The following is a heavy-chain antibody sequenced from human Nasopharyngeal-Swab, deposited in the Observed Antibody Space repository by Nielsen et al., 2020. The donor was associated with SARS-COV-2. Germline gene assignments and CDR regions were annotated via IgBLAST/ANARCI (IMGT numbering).Heavy chain of an antibody. V-gene: IGHV7-4-1*02. Sequence: WVRQAPGQGLEWMGWINTNTGNPTNAQGFTGRFVFSLDTSVSTAYLQISSLKAEDTAVYYRAREGRYPRYYYYGMDVWGQGTTVTVSS. CDR2: INTNTGNP. CDR3: AREGRYPRYYYYGMDV. J-gene: IGHJ6*02. D-gene: IGHD1-26*01.